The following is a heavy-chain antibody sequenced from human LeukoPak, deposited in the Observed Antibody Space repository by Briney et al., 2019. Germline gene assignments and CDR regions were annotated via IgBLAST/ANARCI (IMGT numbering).Heavy chain of an antibody. CDR2: IYSGGST. V-gene: IGHV3-53*01. CDR3: ARDQYYYDSSGYSHYGMDV. Sequence: GGSLRLSCAASGFTVSSNYMSWVRQAPGKGLEWVSVIYSGGSTYYADSVKGRFTISRDNSKNTLYLQMNSLRAENTAVYYCARDQYYYDSSGYSHYGMDVWGQGTTVTVSS. J-gene: IGHJ6*02. D-gene: IGHD3-22*01. CDR1: GFTVSSNY.